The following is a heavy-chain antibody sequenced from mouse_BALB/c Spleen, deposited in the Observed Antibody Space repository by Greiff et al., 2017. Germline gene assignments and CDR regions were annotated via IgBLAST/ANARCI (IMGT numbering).Heavy chain of an antibody. CDR3: AREEGFYYGYDGNYAMDY. D-gene: IGHD2-2*01. V-gene: IGHV5-6-5*01. J-gene: IGHJ4*01. CDR1: GFTFSSYA. Sequence: EVHLVESGGGLVKPGGSLKLSCAASGFTFSSYAMSWVRQTPEKRLEWVASISSGGSTYYPDSVKGRFTISRDNARNILYLQMSSLRSEDTAMYYCAREEGFYYGYDGNYAMDYWGQGTSVTVSS. CDR2: ISSGGST.